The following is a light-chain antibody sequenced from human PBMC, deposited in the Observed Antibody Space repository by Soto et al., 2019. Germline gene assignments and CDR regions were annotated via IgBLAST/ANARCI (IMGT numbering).Light chain of an antibody. J-gene: IGKJ4*01. CDR3: QQRSNWQGAT. Sequence: EFVLTQSPGTLSLSPGERATLSCRAIQTVRNNYLAWYQQKPGQAPRLLIYDASSRATGIPARFSGSGSGTDFTLTISSLEPEDFAVYYCQQRSNWQGATFGGGTKVDIK. CDR1: QTVRNNY. V-gene: IGKV3D-20*02. CDR2: DAS.